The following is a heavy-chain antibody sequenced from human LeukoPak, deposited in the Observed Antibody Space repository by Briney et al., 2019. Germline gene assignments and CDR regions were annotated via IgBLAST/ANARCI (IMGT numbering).Heavy chain of an antibody. CDR2: ISNNGGYT. Sequence: GGSLRLSCAASGFTFSSSAMSWVRQAPGKGLEWVSAISNNGGYTYYADSVQGRFTISRDNAKNTLYLQMNSLRAEDTVVYYCARVQGHPPNGLDVWGQGTMVTVSS. D-gene: IGHD2-8*01. CDR3: ARVQGHPPNGLDV. J-gene: IGHJ3*01. V-gene: IGHV3-23*01. CDR1: GFTFSSSA.